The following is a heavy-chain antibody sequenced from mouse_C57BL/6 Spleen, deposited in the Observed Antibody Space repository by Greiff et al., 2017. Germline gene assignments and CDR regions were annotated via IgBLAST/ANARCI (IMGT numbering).Heavy chain of an antibody. Sequence: EVQLQQSGAELVRPGASVKLSCTASGFNIKDYYMHWVKQRPEQGLEWIGRIDPEDGDTEYAPKFQGKATMTADTSSNTAYLQLSSLTSEDTAVYYCTTPYGSSSYWYFDVWGTGTTVTVSS. CDR3: TTPYGSSSYWYFDV. D-gene: IGHD1-1*01. CDR2: IDPEDGDT. V-gene: IGHV14-1*01. J-gene: IGHJ1*03. CDR1: GFNIKDYY.